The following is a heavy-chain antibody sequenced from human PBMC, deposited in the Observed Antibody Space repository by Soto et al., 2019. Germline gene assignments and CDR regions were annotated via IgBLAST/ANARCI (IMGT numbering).Heavy chain of an antibody. V-gene: IGHV1-69*01. CDR1: VGTFPHYA. CDR3: ACNWGNSLKNWLDP. Sequence: QVQLVQSGPEVRVPGSSVTVSCKASVGTFPHYALSWVRQAPGQGLEWIGGIIPVLATTTYAQKLQGRVSIIADESANTVYMELSSLTSEDTAVYYCACNWGNSLKNWLDPWGQGTLVTVSS. CDR2: IIPVLATT. J-gene: IGHJ5*02. D-gene: IGHD7-27*01.